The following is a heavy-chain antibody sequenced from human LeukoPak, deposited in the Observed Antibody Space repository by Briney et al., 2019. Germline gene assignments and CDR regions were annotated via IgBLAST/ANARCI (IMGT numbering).Heavy chain of an antibody. J-gene: IGHJ4*02. CDR1: GFTFSSYA. CDR3: LNYRQRLSFDY. CDR2: IYPSADST. D-gene: IGHD6-25*01. V-gene: IGHV3-23*01. Sequence: GGSLRLSCAASGFTFSSYAMSWVRQAPGKGLEWVSGIYPSADSTYYADSVKGRFTISRDNSKNTIYLQMNNLRAEDTAVYYCLNYRQRLSFDYWGQGTLVTVSS.